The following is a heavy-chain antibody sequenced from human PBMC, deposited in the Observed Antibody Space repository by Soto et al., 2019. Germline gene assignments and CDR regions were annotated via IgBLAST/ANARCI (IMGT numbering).Heavy chain of an antibody. D-gene: IGHD6-19*01. J-gene: IGHJ4*02. CDR3: AKQLVSIAVAGTGY. Sequence: PGGSLRLSCAVSGFTFSSYAMSWVRQAPGKGLEWVSAISGSGGSTYYADSVKGRFTISRDNSKNTLYLQMNSLRAEDTAVYYCAKQLVSIAVAGTGYWGQGTLVTVSS. CDR1: GFTFSSYA. V-gene: IGHV3-23*01. CDR2: ISGSGGST.